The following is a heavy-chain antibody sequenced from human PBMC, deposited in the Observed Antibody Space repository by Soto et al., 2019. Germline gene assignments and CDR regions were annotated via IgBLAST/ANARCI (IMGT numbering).Heavy chain of an antibody. CDR3: ARQESWPYYYYGLDV. V-gene: IGHV1-18*01. CDR1: GYTFTTSG. CDR2: ISTYNGDT. D-gene: IGHD6-13*01. Sequence: QVQLVQSGPEVKKPGASVKVSCEASGYTFTTSGISWVRQAPGQGLEWMGWISTYNGDTNSAQKFQGRVTMTADTSTGTVYMELMSLKSDDTAVYYCARQESWPYYYYGLDVWGPGTTVTVSS. J-gene: IGHJ6*02.